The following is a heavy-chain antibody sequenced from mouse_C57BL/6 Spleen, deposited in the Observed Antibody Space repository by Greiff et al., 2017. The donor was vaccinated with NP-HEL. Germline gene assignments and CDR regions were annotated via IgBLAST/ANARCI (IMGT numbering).Heavy chain of an antibody. CDR2: INPNNGGT. CDR1: GYTFTDYN. V-gene: IGHV1-18*01. CDR3: ARLTGTGFAY. D-gene: IGHD4-1*01. J-gene: IGHJ3*01. Sequence: VHVKQSGPELVKPGASVKIPCKASGYTFTDYNMDWVKQSHGKSLEWIGDINPNNGGTIYNQKFKGKATLTVDKSSSTAYMELRSLTSEDTAVYYCARLTGTGFAYWGQGTLVTVSA.